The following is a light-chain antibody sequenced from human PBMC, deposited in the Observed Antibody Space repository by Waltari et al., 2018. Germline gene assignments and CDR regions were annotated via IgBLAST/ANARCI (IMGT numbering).Light chain of an antibody. J-gene: IGKJ5*01. V-gene: IGKV1-39*02. CDR3: QCVYSISIT. CDR1: QNTSRH. CDR2: VAS. Sequence: DIQMTQSPSILSASVEDRVTITCRATQNTSRHLNWYQQKPGKAPKLLISVASSLRSGVPSRFSGSGSGTDFSLNISSLQPEDFATYYCQCVYSISITFGQGTRLEIK.